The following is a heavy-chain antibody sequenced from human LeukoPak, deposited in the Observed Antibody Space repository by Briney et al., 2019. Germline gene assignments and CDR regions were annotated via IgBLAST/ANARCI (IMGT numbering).Heavy chain of an antibody. D-gene: IGHD3-22*01. V-gene: IGHV7-4-1*02. CDR1: GYTFTGYY. CDR3: ARDQQYYDSSGYYSHDAFDI. J-gene: IGHJ3*02. CDR2: INTNTGNP. Sequence: GASVKVSCKASGYTFTGYYMHWVRQAPGQGLEWMGWINTNTGNPTYAQGFTGRFVFSLDTSVSTAYLQISSLKAEDTAVYYCARDQQYYDSSGYYSHDAFDIWGQGTMVTVSS.